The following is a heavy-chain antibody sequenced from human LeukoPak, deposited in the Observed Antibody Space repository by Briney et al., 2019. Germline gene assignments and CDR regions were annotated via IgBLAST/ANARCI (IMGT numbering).Heavy chain of an antibody. CDR1: GGSISSGGYY. V-gene: IGHV4-30-2*01. CDR3: ARGHYDILTGYYKGAIIAFDI. J-gene: IGHJ3*02. CDR2: INHSGST. D-gene: IGHD3-9*01. Sequence: PSQTLSLTCAVSGGSISSGGYYWSWLRQPPGKGLEWIGEINHSGSTNYNPSLKSRVTISVDTSKNQFSLKLSSVTAADTAVYYCARGHYDILTGYYKGAIIAFDIWGQGTMVTVSS.